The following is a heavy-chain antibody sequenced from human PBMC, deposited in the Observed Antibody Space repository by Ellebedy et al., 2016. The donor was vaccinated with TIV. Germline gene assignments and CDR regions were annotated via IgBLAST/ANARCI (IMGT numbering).Heavy chain of an antibody. V-gene: IGHV3-72*01. CDR2: IRSKAYGGTT. D-gene: IGHD1-26*01. Sequence: PGGSLRLSCAVSGFTFSDHYMNWVRQAPGKGLEWVGFIRSKAYGGTTEYAASVRGRFTISRDDSKNSLYLQMNSLRTEDTAVYYCARSGSYQHSDYWGQGTLVTVSS. CDR1: GFTFSDHY. CDR3: ARSGSYQHSDY. J-gene: IGHJ4*02.